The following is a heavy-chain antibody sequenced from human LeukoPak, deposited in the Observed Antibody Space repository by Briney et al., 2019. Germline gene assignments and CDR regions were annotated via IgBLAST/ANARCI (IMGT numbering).Heavy chain of an antibody. CDR2: ISSSGSYI. CDR3: AREDYGDSAFYY. Sequence: GGSLRLSCAASGFTLSSYTMNWVRQAPGKGLEWVSSISSSGSYIYYADSVKGRFTISRDNAKNSLYLQMNSLRAEDTAVYYCAREDYGDSAFYYWGQGTLVTVSS. V-gene: IGHV3-21*01. CDR1: GFTLSSYT. J-gene: IGHJ4*02. D-gene: IGHD4-17*01.